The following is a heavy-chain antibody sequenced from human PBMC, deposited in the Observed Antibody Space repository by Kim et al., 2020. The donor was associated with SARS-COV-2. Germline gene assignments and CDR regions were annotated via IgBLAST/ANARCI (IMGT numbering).Heavy chain of an antibody. CDR2: IYPGDSDT. Sequence: GESLKISCKGSGYSFTSYWIGWVRQMPGKGLEWMGIIYPGDSDTRYSPSFQGQVTISADKSISTAYLQWSSLKASDTAMYYCARHGGRDPITMVRGAAVWNGMDVWGQGTTVTVSS. CDR1: GYSFTSYW. D-gene: IGHD3-10*01. V-gene: IGHV5-51*01. J-gene: IGHJ6*02. CDR3: ARHGGRDPITMVRGAAVWNGMDV.